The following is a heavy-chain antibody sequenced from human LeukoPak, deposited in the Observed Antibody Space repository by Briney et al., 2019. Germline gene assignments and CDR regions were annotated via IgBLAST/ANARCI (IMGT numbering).Heavy chain of an antibody. CDR3: ARDPGRFGELSAFDI. D-gene: IGHD3-10*01. V-gene: IGHV4-59*01. CDR2: IYYSGRS. CDR1: GGSLSRYY. J-gene: IGHJ3*02. Sequence: SETLSLTCTVSGGSLSRYYWSWIRQPPGKGREGMGYIYYSGRSNYNPCLTSRVTISVATSKHQFSLKLSSVTAADTAVYYCARDPGRFGELSAFDIWGQGTMVTVSS.